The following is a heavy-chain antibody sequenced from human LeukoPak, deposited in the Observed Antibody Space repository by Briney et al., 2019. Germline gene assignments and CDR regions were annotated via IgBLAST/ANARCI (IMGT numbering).Heavy chain of an antibody. CDR3: ARPSSSIAAAGGWFDP. V-gene: IGHV4-39*01. CDR2: IYYSGST. CDR1: GGSLSSSSYY. J-gene: IGHJ5*02. D-gene: IGHD6-13*01. Sequence: LETLSLTCTVSGGSLSSSSYYWGWIRQPPGKGLEWLGSIYYSGSTYYNPSLKSRVTISVDTSKNQFSLKLSSVTAADTAVYYCARPSSSIAAAGGWFDPWGQGTLVTVSS.